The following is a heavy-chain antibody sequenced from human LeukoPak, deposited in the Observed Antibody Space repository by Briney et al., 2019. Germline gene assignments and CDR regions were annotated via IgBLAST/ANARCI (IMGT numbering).Heavy chain of an antibody. J-gene: IGHJ4*02. Sequence: GAPVKVSCKASGYTFTSYGISWVRQAPGQGLEWMGWISAYNGNTNYAQKLQGRVTMTTDTSTSTAYMELRSLRSDDTAVYYCARDRAYYYDSSGYSDLDYWGQGTLVTVSS. V-gene: IGHV1-18*01. D-gene: IGHD3-22*01. CDR2: ISAYNGNT. CDR3: ARDRAYYYDSSGYSDLDY. CDR1: GYTFTSYG.